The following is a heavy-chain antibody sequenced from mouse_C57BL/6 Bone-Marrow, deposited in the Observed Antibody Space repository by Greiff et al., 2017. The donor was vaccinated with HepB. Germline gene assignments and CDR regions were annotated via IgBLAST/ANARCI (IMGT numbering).Heavy chain of an antibody. J-gene: IGHJ2*01. V-gene: IGHV1-50*01. Sequence: QVQLKQSGAELVKPGASVKLSCKASGYTFTSYWMQWVKQRPGQGLEWIGEIDPSDSYTNYNQKFKGKATLTVDTSSSTAYMQLSSLTSEDSAVYYCARRWLLNWGQGTTLTVSS. CDR3: ARRWLLN. CDR2: IDPSDSYT. CDR1: GYTFTSYW. D-gene: IGHD2-3*01.